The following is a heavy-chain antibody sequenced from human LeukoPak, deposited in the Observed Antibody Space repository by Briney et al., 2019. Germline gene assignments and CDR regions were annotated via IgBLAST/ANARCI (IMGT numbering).Heavy chain of an antibody. CDR1: AGSISSGGYY. D-gene: IGHD3-22*01. V-gene: IGHV4-31*03. J-gene: IGHJ4*02. CDR2: IYYSGST. CDR3: ARVYYDSSGPRWAPDYLDY. Sequence: TLSLTCTVSAGSISSGGYYWSWIRQHPGKGLEWIGYIYYSGSTYYNPSLKGRLTISVDTSKNQFSLKLSSVTAADTAVYYCARVYYDSSGPRWAPDYLDYWGQGTLDTVSS.